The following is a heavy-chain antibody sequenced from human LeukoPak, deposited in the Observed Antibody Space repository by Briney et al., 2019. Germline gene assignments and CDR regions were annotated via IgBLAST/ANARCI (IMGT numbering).Heavy chain of an antibody. J-gene: IGHJ6*03. CDR2: IIPIFGTA. D-gene: IGHD6-19*01. CDR3: ARYSSGWPRGNYYYYYMDV. V-gene: IGHV1-69*06. CDR1: GYTITNNY. Sequence: SVKVSCKASGYTITNNYMHWVRQAPGQGLEWMGGIIPIFGTANYAQKFQGRVTITADKSTSTAYMELSSLRSEDTAVYYCARYSSGWPRGNYYYYYMDVWGKGTTVTVSS.